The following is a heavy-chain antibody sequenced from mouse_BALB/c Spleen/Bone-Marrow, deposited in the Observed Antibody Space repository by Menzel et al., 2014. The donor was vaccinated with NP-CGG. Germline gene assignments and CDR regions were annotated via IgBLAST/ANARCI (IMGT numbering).Heavy chain of an antibody. CDR3: ARSLYGYDWYFYV. V-gene: IGHV1-14*01. J-gene: IGHJ1*01. D-gene: IGHD2-2*01. CDR2: INPNNDGT. CDR1: GYTFTSYV. Sequence: EVQLQQSGPELVKPGASVKMSCKASGYTFTSYVMHWVKQKPGQGLEWIGNINPNNDGTYYNEKFKGQATLTSDKSSSTAYMELSSLTSEDSAVYYCARSLYGYDWYFYVWGAGTTVTVSS.